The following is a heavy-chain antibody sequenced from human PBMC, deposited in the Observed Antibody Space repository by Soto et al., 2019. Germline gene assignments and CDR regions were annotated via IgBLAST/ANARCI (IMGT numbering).Heavy chain of an antibody. J-gene: IGHJ4*02. CDR3: NSYPDFWGGHTPL. D-gene: IGHD3-3*01. CDR1: GFSITNTW. V-gene: IGHV3-15*07. Sequence: QLVESGGGLVQPGGSLRLSCAASGFSITNTWMHWVRQAPGKGLEWVGRVKSKADGGTADYAAPVKGRFTVSRDDSKNTQYLQMNSLKMEDTAVYYCNSYPDFWGGHTPLWGQGTLVTVSS. CDR2: VKSKADGGTA.